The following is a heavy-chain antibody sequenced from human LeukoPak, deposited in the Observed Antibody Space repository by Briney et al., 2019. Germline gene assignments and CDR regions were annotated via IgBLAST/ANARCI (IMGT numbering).Heavy chain of an antibody. J-gene: IGHJ4*01. CDR2: ISNEGNDK. V-gene: IGHV3-30*04. D-gene: IGHD3-10*01. CDR1: GFTFSAYV. Sequence: GGSLRLSCAASGFTFSAYVMHWVRQAPGKGLECVADISNEGNDKYYGDSVKGRFTISRDNSKNTLYMQMGRLRTEDTAVYYCARDGGYTGGWTYGAGAYWGHGTLVTVSS. CDR3: ARDGGYTGGWTYGAGAY.